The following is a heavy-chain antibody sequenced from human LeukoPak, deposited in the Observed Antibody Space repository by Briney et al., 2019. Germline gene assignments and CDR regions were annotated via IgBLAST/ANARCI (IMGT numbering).Heavy chain of an antibody. D-gene: IGHD5-18*01. J-gene: IGHJ6*02. CDR1: GGTFSSYA. CDR3: ARDDVDGYSSGSLWGSPYYYSGMDV. Sequence: ASVKVSCKASGGTFSSYAISWVRQAPGQGLEWMGRIIPILGIANYAQKFQGRVTITADKSTSTAYMELSSLRSEDTAVYYCARDDVDGYSSGSLWGSPYYYSGMDVGGQGTTVTVSS. CDR2: IIPILGIA. V-gene: IGHV1-69*04.